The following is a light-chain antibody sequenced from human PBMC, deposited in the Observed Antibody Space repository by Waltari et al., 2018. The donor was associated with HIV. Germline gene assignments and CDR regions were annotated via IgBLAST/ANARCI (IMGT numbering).Light chain of an antibody. Sequence: NFMLTQPHSVSGSAGKTVTISCTRDSGSIGSNYVQWFQQRPGSSPRTLIFEDNQRPSGFYDRFSASIDSSSNSASLTISGLKTEDEGHYYCQSYDTKTHWVFGGGSKLTVL. CDR2: EDN. J-gene: IGLJ3*02. CDR1: SGSIGSNY. V-gene: IGLV6-57*01. CDR3: QSYDTKTHWV.